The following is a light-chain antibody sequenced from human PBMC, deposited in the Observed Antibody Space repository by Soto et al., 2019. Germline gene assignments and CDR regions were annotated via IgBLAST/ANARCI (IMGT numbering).Light chain of an antibody. CDR2: GTS. J-gene: IGKJ1*01. V-gene: IGKV3-20*01. Sequence: EIVLTQSPGILSLSPAARATLSCRASQTVAYTSLAWYQQRPGQAPRLLIYGTSTRATGTPDRFIGSGSATAITLTISRLEPDDFAVYYWQQYVTTPRTFGQGTKVE. CDR3: QQYVTTPRT. CDR1: QTVAYTS.